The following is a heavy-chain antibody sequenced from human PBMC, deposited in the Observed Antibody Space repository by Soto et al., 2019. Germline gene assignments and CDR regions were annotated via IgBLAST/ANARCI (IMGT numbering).Heavy chain of an antibody. D-gene: IGHD2-15*01. J-gene: IGHJ4*02. Sequence: QVQLQESGPGLVKPSGTLSLTCAVPGASISDNWWSWVRQPPGKGLEWIGEIYHSGTTTYNPSLKSRVIISVDKSASQISLTLNSVTAADTAIYYCARHVAVPRTRGFDYWGQGTPVTVSS. CDR1: GASISDNW. CDR3: ARHVAVPRTRGFDY. CDR2: IYHSGTT. V-gene: IGHV4-4*02.